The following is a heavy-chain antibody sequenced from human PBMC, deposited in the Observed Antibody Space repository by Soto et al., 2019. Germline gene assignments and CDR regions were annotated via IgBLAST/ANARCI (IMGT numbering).Heavy chain of an antibody. V-gene: IGHV4-30-4*01. CDR2: IYYSGST. Sequence: PSETLSLTCTVSGGSISSGDYYWSWIRQPPGKGLEWIGYIYYSGSTYYNPSLKSRVTISVGTSKNQFSLKLSSVTAADTAVYYCARAYGCRGYESRWRFDPGRQGILVSV. D-gene: IGHD3-22*01. CDR3: ARAYGCRGYESRWRFDP. J-gene: IGHJ5*02. CDR1: GGSISSGDYY.